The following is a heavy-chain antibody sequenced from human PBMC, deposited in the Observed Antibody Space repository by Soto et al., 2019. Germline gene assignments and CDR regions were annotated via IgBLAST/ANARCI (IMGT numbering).Heavy chain of an antibody. CDR1: GYTFTSYG. J-gene: IGHJ4*02. D-gene: IGHD2-15*01. Sequence: QVQLVQSGAEVKKPGASVKVSCKASGYTFTSYGISWVRQAPGQGLEWMGWISAYNGNTNYAQKLQGRVTMTTDTSTSTAYMELRSLRSDNTAVYYCARAPCSGGSCYLWPDYWGQGTLVTVSS. CDR3: ARAPCSGGSCYLWPDY. V-gene: IGHV1-18*01. CDR2: ISAYNGNT.